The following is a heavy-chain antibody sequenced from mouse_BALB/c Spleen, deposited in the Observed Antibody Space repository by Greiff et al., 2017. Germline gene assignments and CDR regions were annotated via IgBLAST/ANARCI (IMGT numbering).Heavy chain of an antibody. CDR2: ISNGGGST. D-gene: IGHD2-3*01. J-gene: IGHJ3*01. CDR1: GFTFSSYT. Sequence: EVKLVESGGGLVQPGGSLKLSCAASGFTFSSYTMSWVRQTPEKRLEWVAYISNGGGSTYYPDTVKGRFTISRDNAKNTLYLQMSSLKSEDTAMYYCARQGGGYSPFAYWGQGTLVTVSA. CDR3: ARQGGGYSPFAY. V-gene: IGHV5-12-2*01.